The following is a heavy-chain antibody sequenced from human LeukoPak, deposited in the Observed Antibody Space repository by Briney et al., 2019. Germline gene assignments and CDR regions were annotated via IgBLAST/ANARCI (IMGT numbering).Heavy chain of an antibody. J-gene: IGHJ4*02. CDR3: AKDAPVHYYFDY. D-gene: IGHD3-10*01. CDR2: IWYDRSNK. Sequence: GGSLRLSCAASGFTLSSYGMHWVRQAPGEGLEWVAVIWYDRSNKYYADSVKGRFTISRDNSKNTLYLQMNSLRAEDTAVYYCAKDAPVHYYFDYWGQGTQVTVSS. CDR1: GFTLSSYG. V-gene: IGHV3-33*06.